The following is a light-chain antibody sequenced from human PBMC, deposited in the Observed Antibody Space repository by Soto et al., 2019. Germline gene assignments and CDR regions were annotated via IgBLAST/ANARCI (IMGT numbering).Light chain of an antibody. Sequence: DIVLTQSPLSLPVTPGEPASISCRSIQSLLHPNGYNYLDWFLQKPAQSPQLLIYLGSNRASRVPDRFSGSGARREFTLKISRVAAEDVGVFYCMQSLHNPYTFGGGTKLEIK. CDR3: MQSLHNPYT. J-gene: IGKJ2*01. CDR1: QSLLHPNGYNY. V-gene: IGKV2-28*01. CDR2: LGS.